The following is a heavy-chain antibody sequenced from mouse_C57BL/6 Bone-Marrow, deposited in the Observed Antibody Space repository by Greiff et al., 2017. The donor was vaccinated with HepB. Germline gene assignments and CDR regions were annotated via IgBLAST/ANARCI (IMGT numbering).Heavy chain of an antibody. CDR3: ARRITTVVAHFDY. D-gene: IGHD1-1*01. J-gene: IGHJ2*01. CDR2: INPNNGGT. Sequence: VQLQQSGPELVKPGASVKIPCKASGYTFTDSNMDWVKQSHGKSLEWIGDINPNNGGTIYNQKFKGKATLTVDKSSRTAYMELRSLTSEDTAVYYCARRITTVVAHFDYWGQGTTLTVSS. CDR1: GYTFTDSN. V-gene: IGHV1-18*01.